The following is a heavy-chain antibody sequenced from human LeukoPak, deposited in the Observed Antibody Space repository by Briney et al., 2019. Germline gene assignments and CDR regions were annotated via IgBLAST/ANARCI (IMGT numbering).Heavy chain of an antibody. V-gene: IGHV3-49*04. CDR3: TRDPYYFDSSGYYHYAFDI. J-gene: IGHJ3*02. CDR1: GFTFRDYA. CDR2: IRSKVYGGTT. Sequence: GGSLRLSCTGFGFTFRDYAVSWVRQTPGKGLECVGVIRSKVYGGTTEYAASVKGRFTISRDDSKSIAYLQMNSLKTEDTAVYYCTRDPYYFDSSGYYHYAFDIWGQGTMVAVSS. D-gene: IGHD3-22*01.